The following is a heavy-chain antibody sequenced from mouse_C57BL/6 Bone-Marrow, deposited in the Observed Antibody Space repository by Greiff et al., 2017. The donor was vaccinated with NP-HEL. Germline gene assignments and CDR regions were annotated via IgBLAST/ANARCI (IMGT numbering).Heavy chain of an antibody. CDR1: GFTFSSYA. J-gene: IGHJ1*03. CDR2: ISSGGDYI. V-gene: IGHV5-9-1*02. Sequence: EVKLQESGEGLVKPGGSLKLSCAASGFTFSSYAMSWVRQTPEKRLEWVAYISSGGDYIYYADTVKGRFTISRDNARNTLYLQMSSLKSEDTAMYYCTRDHYDSLYFDVWGTGTTVTVSS. D-gene: IGHD2-4*01. CDR3: TRDHYDSLYFDV.